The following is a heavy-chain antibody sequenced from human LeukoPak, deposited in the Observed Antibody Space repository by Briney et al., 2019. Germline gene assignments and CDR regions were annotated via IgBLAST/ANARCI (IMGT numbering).Heavy chain of an antibody. J-gene: IGHJ4*02. Sequence: ASVKVSCKASGGTFSSYAISWVRQAPGQGLEWMGGIIPIFGTVNYAQKFQGRVTITTDESTSTAYMELSSLRSEDTAVYYCARGRAESLYYFDYWGQGTLVTVSS. D-gene: IGHD1-26*01. CDR3: ARGRAESLYYFDY. V-gene: IGHV1-69*05. CDR1: GGTFSSYA. CDR2: IIPIFGTV.